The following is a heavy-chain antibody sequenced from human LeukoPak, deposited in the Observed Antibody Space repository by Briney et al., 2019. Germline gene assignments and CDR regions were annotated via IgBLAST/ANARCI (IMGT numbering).Heavy chain of an antibody. D-gene: IGHD5-18*01. CDR2: INHSGST. CDR1: GGSFSGYY. CDR3: AREGRRGYRYGYLTYYYYMDV. Sequence: SETLSLTCAVYGGSFSGYYWSWIRQPPGKGLEWIGEINHSGSTNYNPSLKSRVTISVDASKNQFSLKPSSVTAADTAVYYCAREGRRGYRYGYLTYYYYMDVWGKGTTVTISS. V-gene: IGHV4-34*01. J-gene: IGHJ6*03.